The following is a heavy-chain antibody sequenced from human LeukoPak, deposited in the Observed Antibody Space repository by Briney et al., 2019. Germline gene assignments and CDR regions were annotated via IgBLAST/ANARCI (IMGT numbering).Heavy chain of an antibody. D-gene: IGHD1-1*01. CDR2: IYTSGST. CDR3: ARNNWNDVNWFDP. J-gene: IGHJ5*02. Sequence: PSETLSLTCTVSGGSISSGSYYWSWIRQPAGKGLEWIGRIYTSGSTNYNPSLKSRVTISVDTSKNQFSLKLSSVTAADTAVYYCARNNWNDVNWFDPWGQGTLVTVSS. CDR1: GGSISSGSYY. V-gene: IGHV4-61*02.